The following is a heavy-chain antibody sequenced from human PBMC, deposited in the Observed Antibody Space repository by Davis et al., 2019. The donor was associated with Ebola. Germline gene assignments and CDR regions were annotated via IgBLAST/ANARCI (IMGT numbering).Heavy chain of an antibody. D-gene: IGHD6-13*01. V-gene: IGHV3-23*01. CDR3: ARDQAAAGTDSYYYYGMDV. CDR2: ISGSGGST. CDR1: GFTFSSYA. Sequence: PGGSLRLSCAASGFTFSSYAMSWVRQAPGKGLEWVSAISGSGGSTYYADSVKGRFTISRDNSKNTLYLQMNSLRAEDTAVYYCARDQAAAGTDSYYYYGMDVWGQGTTVTVSS. J-gene: IGHJ6*02.